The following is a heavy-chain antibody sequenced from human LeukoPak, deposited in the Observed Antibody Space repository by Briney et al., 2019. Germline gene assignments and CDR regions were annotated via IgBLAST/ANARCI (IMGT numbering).Heavy chain of an antibody. J-gene: IGHJ5*02. CDR1: GYTLTELS. CDR2: FDPEDGET. CDR3: ATSPISPNYDSSGYFINWFDP. V-gene: IGHV1-24*01. Sequence: ASVKVSCKVSGYTLTELSMHWVRQAPGKGLEWMGGFDPEDGETIYAQKFQGRVTMTEDTSTDTAYMELSSLRSEDTAVYYCATSPISPNYDSSGYFINWFDPWGQGTLVTVSS. D-gene: IGHD3-22*01.